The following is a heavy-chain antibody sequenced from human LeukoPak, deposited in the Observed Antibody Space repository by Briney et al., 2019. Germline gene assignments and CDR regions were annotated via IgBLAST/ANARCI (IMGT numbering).Heavy chain of an antibody. J-gene: IGHJ3*02. CDR3: AREGHCSTTSCALDAIEI. D-gene: IGHD2-2*01. CDR1: GFTFSSYG. V-gene: IGHV3-30*03. CDR2: ISYDGSNK. Sequence: GRSLRLSCAVSGFTFSSYGMHWVRQAPGKGLEWVAVISYDGSNKYYADSVKGRFTISRDNSKNTLYLQMNSLRAEDTAVYYCAREGHCSTTSCALDAIEIWGQGTLVAVSS.